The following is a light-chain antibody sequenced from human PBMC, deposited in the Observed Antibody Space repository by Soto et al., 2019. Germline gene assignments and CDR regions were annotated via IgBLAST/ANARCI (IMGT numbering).Light chain of an antibody. CDR3: QQYDNWPPIT. Sequence: EIVMTQSPATLSVSPGDGATLSCRASQSISTNLAWYQQKPGQAPRLLIYGASTRAAGIPARFRGRRSGTEFTLTISSLLSEDFAVYYRQQYDNWPPITFGQGTRLEI. CDR1: QSISTN. CDR2: GAS. V-gene: IGKV3-15*01. J-gene: IGKJ5*01.